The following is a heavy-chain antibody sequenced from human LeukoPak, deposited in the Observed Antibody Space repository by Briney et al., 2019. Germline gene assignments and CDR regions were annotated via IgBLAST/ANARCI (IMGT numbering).Heavy chain of an antibody. Sequence: GGSLRLSCAASGFTLRSYTMNWVRQAPGKGLEWVSSIGISSNKIYYADSVKGRFTISRDNARNTLYLEMNSLRMEDTAKYYCATSRVFDHWGQGTLVTVSS. CDR3: ATSRVFDH. CDR1: GFTLRSYT. J-gene: IGHJ4*02. CDR2: IGISSNKI. V-gene: IGHV3-21*06.